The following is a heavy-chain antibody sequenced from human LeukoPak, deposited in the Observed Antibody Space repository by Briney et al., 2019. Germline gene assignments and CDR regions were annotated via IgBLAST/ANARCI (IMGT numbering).Heavy chain of an antibody. CDR1: GCSISSYY. J-gene: IGHJ4*02. CDR2: IYYSGST. Sequence: PSETLSLTCTVSGCSISSYYWSWIRQPPGKGLEWIGYIYYSGSTNYNPSLKSRVTISVDTSKNQFSLKLSSVTAADTAVYYCARLQRAAGIAVAGSLDYWGQGTLVTVSS. D-gene: IGHD6-19*01. V-gene: IGHV4-59*08. CDR3: ARLQRAAGIAVAGSLDY.